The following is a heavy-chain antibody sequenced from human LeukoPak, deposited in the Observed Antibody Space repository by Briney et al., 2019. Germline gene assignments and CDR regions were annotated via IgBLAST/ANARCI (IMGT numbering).Heavy chain of an antibody. CDR3: ARSGRKVRGVYYDYGRDV. Sequence: GASVKVSCKASGYTFTSYDINWVRQATGQGLEWMGWMNPNSGNTGYARKFQGRATMTRNTSIRTAYMELSSLRSEETAWNYVARSGRKVRGVYYDYGRDVWGQETTVTVSS. V-gene: IGHV1-8*01. D-gene: IGHD3-10*01. CDR1: GYTFTSYD. CDR2: MNPNSGNT. J-gene: IGHJ6*02.